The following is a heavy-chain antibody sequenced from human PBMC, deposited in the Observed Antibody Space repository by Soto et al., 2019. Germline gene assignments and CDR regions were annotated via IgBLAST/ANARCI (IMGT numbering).Heavy chain of an antibody. D-gene: IGHD2-2*01. J-gene: IGHJ4*02. CDR2: ST. CDR3: TLRHDSSRGPIY. Sequence: SGPTLVNPTQTLTLTCTVSGFSLTSRGMTLGWIRQPPGKAPEWLALSTQYSPSLQSRLTFTTDTSNNQVVLTMTNMDPVDTATYYCTLRHDSSRGPIYWGQAIMVTV. V-gene: IGHV2-5*01. CDR1: GFSLTSRGMT.